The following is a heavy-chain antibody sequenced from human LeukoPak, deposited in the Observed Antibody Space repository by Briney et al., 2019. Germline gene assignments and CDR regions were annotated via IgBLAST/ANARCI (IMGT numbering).Heavy chain of an antibody. D-gene: IGHD1/OR15-1a*01. CDR1: GFSFSTYS. Sequence: GGSLRLSCAASGFSFSTYSMSWVRQAPGKGLEWVSSIRGSGADKYYADSVKGRFSISRDNSQDTLSPQMNSLRAEDTAVYYCAKISWDGRGTFDWGRGTLVTVSS. V-gene: IGHV3-23*01. J-gene: IGHJ4*02. CDR3: AKISWDGRGTFD. CDR2: IRGSGADK.